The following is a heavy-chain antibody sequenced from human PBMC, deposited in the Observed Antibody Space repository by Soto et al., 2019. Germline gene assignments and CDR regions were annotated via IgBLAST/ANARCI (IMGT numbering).Heavy chain of an antibody. CDR3: ARSVGVTTLSYLDY. CDR2: IIPMFGTA. CDR1: GGTFSSYG. V-gene: IGHV1-69*13. Sequence: SVKVSCKASGGTFSSYGISWVRQAPGQGLEWLGGIIPMFGTATSTQNFQGRLTITADESTSTAYMELSSLTSEDTAVYFCARSVGVTTLSYLDYWGQGTLVTVPQ. D-gene: IGHD1-26*01. J-gene: IGHJ4*02.